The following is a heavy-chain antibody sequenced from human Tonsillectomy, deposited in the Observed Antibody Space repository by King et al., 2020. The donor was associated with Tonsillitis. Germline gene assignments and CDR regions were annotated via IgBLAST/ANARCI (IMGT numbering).Heavy chain of an antibody. D-gene: IGHD6-19*01. Sequence: VQLVESGGGVVQPGRSLRLSCAASGFTFSSYGMHWVRQAPGKGLEWVAVIWYDGSNKYYSDSVKGRFTISRDNSKNTLYLQMNSLRAEDTAGYYCARDWRRAVAASGAFDIWGQGTMVTVSS. J-gene: IGHJ3*02. CDR2: IWYDGSNK. V-gene: IGHV3-33*08. CDR1: GFTFSSYG. CDR3: ARDWRRAVAASGAFDI.